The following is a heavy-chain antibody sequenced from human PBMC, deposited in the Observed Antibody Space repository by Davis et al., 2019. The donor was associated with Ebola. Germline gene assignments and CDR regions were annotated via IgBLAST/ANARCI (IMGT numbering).Heavy chain of an antibody. Sequence: GESLKISCAASGFTFSSYAMTWVRQAPGRGLEWVSAISGSGGTTYYADSVKGRFTISRDNSKKTRYLQMSSLRGEDTAVYYCAKSGLSFGVVKYHYGMDVWGKGTTVTVSS. V-gene: IGHV3-23*01. CDR2: ISGSGGTT. CDR1: GFTFSSYA. CDR3: AKSGLSFGVVKYHYGMDV. J-gene: IGHJ6*04. D-gene: IGHD3-3*01.